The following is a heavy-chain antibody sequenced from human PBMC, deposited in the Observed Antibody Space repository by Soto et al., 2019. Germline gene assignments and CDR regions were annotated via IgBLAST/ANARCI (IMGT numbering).Heavy chain of an antibody. CDR3: AREDVNVLVHHYYYGMDL. V-gene: IGHV3-30-3*01. D-gene: IGHD3-10*01. CDR1: GFTFSSFA. CDR2: ISYDGSEE. Sequence: GGSLRLSCAASGFTFSSFAMHWVRQAPGRGLEWVTLISYDGSEEYYADSVKGRFTISRDDSQNTVHLQMNSLRAEDTAVYYCAREDVNVLVHHYYYGMDLWGKGTTVTVSS. J-gene: IGHJ6*04.